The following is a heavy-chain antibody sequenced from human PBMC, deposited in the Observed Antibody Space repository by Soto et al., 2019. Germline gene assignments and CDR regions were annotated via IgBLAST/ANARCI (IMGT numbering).Heavy chain of an antibody. J-gene: IGHJ4*02. CDR2: ISYDGSNK. V-gene: IGHV3-30*18. D-gene: IGHD1-26*01. Sequence: QVQVVESGGGVVQPGRSLRLSCAASGFTFSSYGMHWVRQAPGKGLEWVAVISYDGSNKYYADSVKGRFTISRDNSNNTRYLQMNSLRAEDTAVYHSAKARGSESCPNRLDYWGQGTLVTVSS. CDR3: AKARGSESCPNRLDY. CDR1: GFTFSSYG.